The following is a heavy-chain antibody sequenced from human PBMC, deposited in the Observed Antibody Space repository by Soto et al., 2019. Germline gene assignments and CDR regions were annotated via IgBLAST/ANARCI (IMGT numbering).Heavy chain of an antibody. J-gene: IGHJ4*02. CDR2: IYYSGST. V-gene: IGHV4-31*03. CDR3: ARVHYYDSSGHFDY. Sequence: SETLSLTCTVSGGSISSGGYYWSWIRQHPGKGLEWIGYIYYSGSTYYNPSLKSRVTISVDTSKNQFSLKLSSVTAADTAVYYCARVHYYDSSGHFDYWGQGTLVTVPQ. CDR1: GGSISSGGYY. D-gene: IGHD3-22*01.